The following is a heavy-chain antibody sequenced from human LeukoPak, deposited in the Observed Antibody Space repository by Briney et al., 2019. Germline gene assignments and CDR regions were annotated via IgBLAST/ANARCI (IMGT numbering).Heavy chain of an antibody. CDR3: AKTRNPGSYYGKLDY. CDR2: ISDSGGST. V-gene: IGHV3-23*01. D-gene: IGHD1-26*01. Sequence: PSETLSLTCTVSGYSISSGYYWGWVRQAPGKGLEWVSGISDSGGSTNYADSVKGRFTISRDNSKSTLYLQMNSLRAEDTAVYYCAKTRNPGSYYGKLDYWGQGTLVTVSS. CDR1: GYSISSGYY. J-gene: IGHJ4*02.